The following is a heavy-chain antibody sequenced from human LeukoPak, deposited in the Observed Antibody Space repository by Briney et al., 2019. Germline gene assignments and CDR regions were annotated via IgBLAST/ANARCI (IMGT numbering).Heavy chain of an antibody. J-gene: IGHJ4*02. CDR1: GFTFSSYA. Sequence: GGSLRLSCAASGFTFSSYAMSWVRQAPGKGLEWVSGISNSGGTTYYADSVKGRFTMSRDNSKNTLYLQMDSLRAEDTAIYYCAKNVGAGSSSWYVREFDYWGQGTLVTVSS. D-gene: IGHD6-13*01. CDR3: AKNVGAGSSSWYVREFDY. CDR2: ISNSGGTT. V-gene: IGHV3-23*01.